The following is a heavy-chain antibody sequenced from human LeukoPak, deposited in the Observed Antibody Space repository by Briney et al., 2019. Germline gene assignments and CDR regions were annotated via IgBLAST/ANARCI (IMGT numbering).Heavy chain of an antibody. V-gene: IGHV3-7*01. J-gene: IGHJ4*02. Sequence: GGSLRLSCAASGFTFSNYWMSWGRQAPGKGLEWVANIKQDGSAKYYVDSGKGRFTISRDNVKNSLYLQMSSLRAEDTAVYYCAREGAYSSSSDVDFWGQGTLVTVSS. CDR1: GFTFSNYW. CDR2: IKQDGSAK. D-gene: IGHD6-6*01. CDR3: AREGAYSSSSDVDF.